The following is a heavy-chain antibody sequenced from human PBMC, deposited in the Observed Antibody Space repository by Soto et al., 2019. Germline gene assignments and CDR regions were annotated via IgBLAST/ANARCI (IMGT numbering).Heavy chain of an antibody. Sequence: QVQLVQSGAEVKKPESSVKVSCKPSGGTFNNYAINWVRQAPGQGLEWMRGIIPISGTTKYAQKFQGRVTITADKSASTAYMDLSSLRSEDTAVYYCARWGGISCSGGDCFKKPFDYWGQGTLVTVSS. CDR1: GGTFNNYA. V-gene: IGHV1-69*06. CDR2: IIPISGTT. CDR3: ARWGGISCSGGDCFKKPFDY. J-gene: IGHJ4*02. D-gene: IGHD2-21*02.